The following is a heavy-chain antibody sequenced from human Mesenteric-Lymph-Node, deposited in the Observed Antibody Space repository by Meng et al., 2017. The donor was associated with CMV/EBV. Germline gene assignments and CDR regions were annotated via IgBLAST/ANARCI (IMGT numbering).Heavy chain of an antibody. CDR1: GFTFSSYA. V-gene: IGHV3-48*04. D-gene: IGHD2-21*01. J-gene: IGHJ3*02. Sequence: GESLKISCAASGFTFSSYAMSWVRQAPGKGLEWVSYSSSSGSTIYYADSVKGRFTISRDNAKNSLYLQMNSLRAEDTAVYYCASSYIAGGGAFDIWGQGTMVTVSS. CDR2: SSSSGSTI. CDR3: ASSYIAGGGAFDI.